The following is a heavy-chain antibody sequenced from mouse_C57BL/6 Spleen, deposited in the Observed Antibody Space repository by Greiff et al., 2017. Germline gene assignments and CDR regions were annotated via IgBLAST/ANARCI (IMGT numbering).Heavy chain of an antibody. Sequence: VQLQQPGAELVKPGASVKMSCKASGYTFTSYWITWVKQRPGQGLEWIGDIYPGSGSTNYNEKFKSKATLTVDTSSSKAYMQLRSLTSEDSAVYYWASYYYGSSPFDYWGQGTTLTVSS. V-gene: IGHV1-55*01. J-gene: IGHJ2*01. D-gene: IGHD1-1*01. CDR3: ASYYYGSSPFDY. CDR1: GYTFTSYW. CDR2: IYPGSGST.